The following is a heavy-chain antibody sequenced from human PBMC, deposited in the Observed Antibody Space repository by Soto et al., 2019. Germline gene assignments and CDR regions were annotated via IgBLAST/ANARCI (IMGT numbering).Heavy chain of an antibody. Sequence: EVQLLESGGGLVQPGGSLRLSCAASEFTFSNYAMSWVRQAPGKGLEWVSAISYGGGTTYYADSVKGRFTISRDNSKNTLYLQVNRLRAEDTAVYYCAKNPGYCYDSTGYLFDYWGQGTLVTVSS. CDR1: EFTFSNYA. J-gene: IGHJ4*02. CDR2: ISYGGGTT. V-gene: IGHV3-23*01. D-gene: IGHD3-22*01. CDR3: AKNPGYCYDSTGYLFDY.